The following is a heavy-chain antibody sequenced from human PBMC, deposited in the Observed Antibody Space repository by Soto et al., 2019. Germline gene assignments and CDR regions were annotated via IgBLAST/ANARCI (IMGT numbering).Heavy chain of an antibody. CDR1: GFTFSSYA. V-gene: IGHV3-23*01. Sequence: GGSLRLSCAASGFTFSSYAMSWVRQAPGKGLEWVSAISGSGGSKYYADSVKGRFTISRDNSKNTLYLQMNSLRAEDTAVYYCASYSGPSNHLDARKYYFDYWGHGTLVTVSS. CDR2: ISGSGGSK. J-gene: IGHJ4*01. D-gene: IGHD5-12*01. CDR3: ASYSGPSNHLDARKYYFDY.